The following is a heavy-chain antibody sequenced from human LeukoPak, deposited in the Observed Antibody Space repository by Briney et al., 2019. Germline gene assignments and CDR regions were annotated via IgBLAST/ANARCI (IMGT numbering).Heavy chain of an antibody. Sequence: SETLSLTCTVSGGSISSSYWSWIRQPPGKGLEWIGYIYYSGSTNYNPSLKSRVTISVDTSKNQFSLKLSSVTAADTAVYYCARTKGGPWGNYFDYWGQGTLVTVSS. CDR3: ARTKGGPWGNYFDY. J-gene: IGHJ4*02. V-gene: IGHV4-59*01. CDR2: IYYSGST. D-gene: IGHD3-16*01. CDR1: GGSISSSY.